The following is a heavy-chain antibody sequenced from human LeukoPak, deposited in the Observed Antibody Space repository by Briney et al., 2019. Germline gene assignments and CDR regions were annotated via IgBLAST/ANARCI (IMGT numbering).Heavy chain of an antibody. J-gene: IGHJ4*02. CDR3: ASKYEDSSGYYYNY. Sequence: SETLSLTCTVSGGSISSYYWSWIRQPAGKGLEWIGRIYTSGSTNYNPSLKSRVTISVDKSKNQFSLKLSSVAAADTAVYYCASKYEDSSGYYYNYWGQGTLVTVSS. V-gene: IGHV4-4*07. D-gene: IGHD3-22*01. CDR1: GGSISSYY. CDR2: IYTSGST.